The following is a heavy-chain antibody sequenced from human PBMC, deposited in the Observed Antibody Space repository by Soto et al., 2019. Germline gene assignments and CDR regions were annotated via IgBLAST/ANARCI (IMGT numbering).Heavy chain of an antibody. D-gene: IGHD1-1*01. Sequence: LEILSLTCTVSGGSIISSSYYWGWIRQPPGKGLEWIGNIYYSGSTYYNPSLKSRVTISVDTSKNQFSLKLSSVTAADTAVYYCARDSVLATGTTGDDYWGQGTLVTVSS. CDR1: GGSIISSSYY. V-gene: IGHV4-39*07. CDR2: IYYSGST. CDR3: ARDSVLATGTTGDDY. J-gene: IGHJ4*02.